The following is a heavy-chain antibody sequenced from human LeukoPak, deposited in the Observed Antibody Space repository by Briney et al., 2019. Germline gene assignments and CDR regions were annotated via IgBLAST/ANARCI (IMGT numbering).Heavy chain of an antibody. Sequence: GGSLRLSCAASGFSVSNTYMSWVRQSPGKGLEWVSVIYSGDSGVSTYYADSVKGRFTISRHNSKNTLYLQMSSLRAEDTAVYFCARSAARLRYYYAMDVWGQGTTVTVCS. V-gene: IGHV3-53*04. J-gene: IGHJ6*02. CDR2: IYSGDSGVST. D-gene: IGHD6-6*01. CDR1: GFSVSNTY. CDR3: ARSAARLRYYYAMDV.